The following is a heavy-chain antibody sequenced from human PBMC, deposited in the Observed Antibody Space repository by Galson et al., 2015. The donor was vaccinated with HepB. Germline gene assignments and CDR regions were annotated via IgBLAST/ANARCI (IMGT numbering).Heavy chain of an antibody. CDR3: ARDSGSYDVLTGYSSYFDL. V-gene: IGHV3-69-1*01. J-gene: IGHJ4*02. Sequence: SLRLSCAASGFSLSVYNMNWVRQAPGKGLEWVSSISGSTYIYYKDSVQGRFTISRDTAENSVYLQMNSLRVEDTAVYYCARDSGSYDVLTGYSSYFDLWGPGTLVTVSS. CDR2: ISGSTYI. D-gene: IGHD3-9*01. CDR1: GFSLSVYN.